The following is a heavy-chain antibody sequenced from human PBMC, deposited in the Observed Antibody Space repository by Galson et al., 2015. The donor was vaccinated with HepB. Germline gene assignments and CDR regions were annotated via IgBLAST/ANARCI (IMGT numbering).Heavy chain of an antibody. Sequence: SLRLSCAASGFTFSSYGMHWVRQAPGKGLEWVAVIWYDGSNKYYADSVKGRFTISRDNSKNTLYLQMNSLRAEDTAVYYCARGYSSSWYGSYWGQGTLVTVSS. CDR3: ARGYSSSWYGSY. CDR1: GFTFSSYG. J-gene: IGHJ4*02. V-gene: IGHV3-33*01. CDR2: IWYDGSNK. D-gene: IGHD6-13*01.